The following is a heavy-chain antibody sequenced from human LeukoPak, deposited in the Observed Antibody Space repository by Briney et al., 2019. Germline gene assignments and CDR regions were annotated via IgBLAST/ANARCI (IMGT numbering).Heavy chain of an antibody. V-gene: IGHV1-69*05. D-gene: IGHD2-15*01. J-gene: IGHJ4*02. CDR2: IIPVFGTA. CDR3: ARDGYCSGGSCLYFDY. CDR1: GGTFSSYA. Sequence: SVKVSCKASGGTFSSYAISWVRQAPGQGLEWMGRIIPVFGTANYAQKFEGRVTITTDESTSTAYIELSRLRSEDTAVYYCARDGYCSGGSCLYFDYWGQGTLVTVSS.